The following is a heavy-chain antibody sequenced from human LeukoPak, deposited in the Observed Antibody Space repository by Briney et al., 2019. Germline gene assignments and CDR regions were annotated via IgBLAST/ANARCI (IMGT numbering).Heavy chain of an antibody. CDR1: GGSISSGDYY. CDR3: ARDPQIVPEEGMVV. CDR2: IYYSGST. D-gene: IGHD3-22*01. V-gene: IGHV4-30-4*01. Sequence: PSQTLSLTCTVSGGSISSGDYYWSWIRQPPGQGLEWIGYIYYSGSTYYNPSLKSLVTISVDTSKNQYSRKLSSVTAADTAVYYCARDPQIVPEEGMVVWGQGTTVTVSS. J-gene: IGHJ6*02.